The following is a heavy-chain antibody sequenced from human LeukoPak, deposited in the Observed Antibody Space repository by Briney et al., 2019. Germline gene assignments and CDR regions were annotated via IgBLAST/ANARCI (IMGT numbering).Heavy chain of an antibody. CDR2: IYSGGST. Sequence: GGSLRLSCAASGFTVSSNYMSWVRQAPGKGLEWVSVIYSGGSTYYADSVKGRFTISRDNSKNTLYLQMNSLRAEDTAVYYCARGGDIVDIWFDPWGQGTLVTVSS. CDR1: GFTVSSNY. V-gene: IGHV3-53*01. J-gene: IGHJ5*02. D-gene: IGHD2-15*01. CDR3: ARGGDIVDIWFDP.